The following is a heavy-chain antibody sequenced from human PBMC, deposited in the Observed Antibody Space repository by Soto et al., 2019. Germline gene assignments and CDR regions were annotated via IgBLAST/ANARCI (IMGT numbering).Heavy chain of an antibody. D-gene: IGHD6-13*01. CDR2: IYPGDSDT. CDR3: ARDSVGYSSSRSLLN. CDR1: GYSFTSYW. V-gene: IGHV5-51*01. J-gene: IGHJ4*02. Sequence: PGESLKISCKGSGYSFTSYWIGWVRQMPGKGLEWMGIIYPGDSDTRYSPSFRGQVTISADKSISTAYLQWSSLKASDTAMYYCARDSVGYSSSRSLLNWGQGTLVTVSS.